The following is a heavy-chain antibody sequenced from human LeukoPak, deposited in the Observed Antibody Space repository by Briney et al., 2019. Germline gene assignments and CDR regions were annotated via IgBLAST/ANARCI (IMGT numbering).Heavy chain of an antibody. CDR2: ISGSGGST. J-gene: IGHJ4*02. D-gene: IGHD5-12*01. Sequence: GGTLRLSCAASGFTFSSYGMSWVRQAPGKGLEWVSAISGSGGSTYYADSVKGRFTISRDNSKNTLYLQMNSLRAEDTAVYYCAKDPSASGYDFDYWGQGTLVTVSS. V-gene: IGHV3-23*01. CDR1: GFTFSSYG. CDR3: AKDPSASGYDFDY.